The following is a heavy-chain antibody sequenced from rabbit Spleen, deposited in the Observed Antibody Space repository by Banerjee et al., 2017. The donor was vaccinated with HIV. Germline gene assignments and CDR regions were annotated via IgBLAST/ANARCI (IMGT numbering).Heavy chain of an antibody. CDR2: INTATGKA. CDR1: GFSFNDRDV. CDR3: ARDLVGVIGWNFNL. V-gene: IGHV1S40*01. D-gene: IGHD1-1*01. Sequence: QSLEESGGDLVKPGASLTLTCKASGFSFNDRDVMSWVRQAPGKGLEWIACINTATGKAVYASWAKGRFTISKTSSTTVTLQMTSLTAADTATYFCARDLVGVIGWNFNLWGQGTLVTVS. J-gene: IGHJ4*01.